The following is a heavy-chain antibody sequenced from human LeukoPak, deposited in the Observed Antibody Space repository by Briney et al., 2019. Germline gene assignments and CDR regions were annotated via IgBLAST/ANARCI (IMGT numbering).Heavy chain of an antibody. CDR1: GYTFTSYP. CDR2: ITTYNGNT. J-gene: IGHJ4*02. V-gene: IGHV1-18*01. CDR3: ARGYDYGDYVGDFDY. Sequence: ASVKVSCKASGYTFTSYPISWVRQAPGQGLEWMGWITTYNGNTNYAQKLQGRVTMTTDTSTSTANMELRGLRSDDTAVYYCARGYDYGDYVGDFDYWGQGTLVTVSS. D-gene: IGHD4-17*01.